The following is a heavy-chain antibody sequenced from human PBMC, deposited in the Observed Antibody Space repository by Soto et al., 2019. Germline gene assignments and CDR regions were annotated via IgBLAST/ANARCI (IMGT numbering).Heavy chain of an antibody. V-gene: IGHV3-33*01. CDR3: ARDTPVIRSGSYYMGWHFDY. Sequence: PGGSLRLSCAASGFTFSSYGMHWVRQAPGKGLEWVAVIWYDGSNKYYADSEKGRFTISRDNSKNTLYLQMNSLRAEDTAVYYCARDTPVIRSGSYYMGWHFDYWGQGTLVTVSS. CDR1: GFTFSSYG. CDR2: IWYDGSNK. D-gene: IGHD1-26*01. J-gene: IGHJ4*02.